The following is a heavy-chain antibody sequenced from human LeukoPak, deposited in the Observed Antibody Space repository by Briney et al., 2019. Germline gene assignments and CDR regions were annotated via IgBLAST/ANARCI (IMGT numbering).Heavy chain of an antibody. CDR2: MNPNSGNT. V-gene: IGHV1-8*02. CDR3: ASGFWSGYYYYYYMDV. CDR1: GGTFSSYA. D-gene: IGHD3-3*01. Sequence: ASVKVSCKASGGTFSSYAISWVRQAPGQGLEWMGWMNPNSGNTGYAQKFQGRVTMTRNTSISTAYMELSSLRSEDTAVYYCASGFWSGYYYYYYMDVWGKGTTVTVSS. J-gene: IGHJ6*03.